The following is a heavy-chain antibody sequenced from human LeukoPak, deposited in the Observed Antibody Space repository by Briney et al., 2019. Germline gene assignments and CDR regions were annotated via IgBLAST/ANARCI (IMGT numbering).Heavy chain of an antibody. D-gene: IGHD1-26*01. CDR1: GYSFTTYW. Sequence: PGDSLKISCKGSGYSFTTYWIGWVRQMPGKGLEWMGIIYPGDSDTSYSPSFQGRVTISADKSISTAYLQWNSLQASDTAMYYCARGGIPGGNYYREHFDYWGQGTLVTVSS. V-gene: IGHV5-51*01. J-gene: IGHJ4*02. CDR2: IYPGDSDT. CDR3: ARGGIPGGNYYREHFDY.